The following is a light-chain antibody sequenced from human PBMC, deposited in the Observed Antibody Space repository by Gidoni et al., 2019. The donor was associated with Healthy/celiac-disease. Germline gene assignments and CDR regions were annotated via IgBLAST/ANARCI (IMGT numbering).Light chain of an antibody. CDR3: CSYAGSSTL. CDR2: EGS. J-gene: IGLJ2*01. Sequence: QSALTQPASVSASPGQSITISCTGTSSDVGSYNLVSWYPQHPGKAPKLMIYEGSKRPSGVSNRFSGSKSGNTASLTIAGLQAEDEADYYGCSYAGSSTLFGGGTKLTVL. CDR1: SSDVGSYNL. V-gene: IGLV2-23*01.